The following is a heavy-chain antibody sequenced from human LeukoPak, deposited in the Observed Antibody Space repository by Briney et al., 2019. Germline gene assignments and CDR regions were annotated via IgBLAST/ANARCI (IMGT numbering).Heavy chain of an antibody. CDR2: TYYRFKWSN. V-gene: IGHV6-1*01. D-gene: IGHD3-22*01. Sequence: SQTLSLTCAISGDSVSSNSAAWDWIRQSPSRGLECLGRTYYRFKWSNDYAVSVKSRITSNPDTSKNQFSLQLNSVTPEDTAVYYCARDLGGPSSGYLWPTIEHNWFDPWGQGALVTVSS. CDR1: GDSVSSNSAA. J-gene: IGHJ5*02. CDR3: ARDLGGPSSGYLWPTIEHNWFDP.